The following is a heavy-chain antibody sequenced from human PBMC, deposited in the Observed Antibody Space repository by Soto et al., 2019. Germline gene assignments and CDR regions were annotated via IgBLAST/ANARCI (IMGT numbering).Heavy chain of an antibody. J-gene: IGHJ4*02. D-gene: IGHD1-1*01. CDR1: GLTFSSYA. V-gene: IGHV3-30-3*01. Sequence: QVQLVESGGGVVQPGRSLRLSCAASGLTFSSYAMHWVRQAPGKGLEWVAVISYDGSNKYHADSVKGRFTISRGNSKNTLYLQMNSLRAEDTAVYYCARELERLFDYWGQGTLVTVSS. CDR3: ARELERLFDY. CDR2: ISYDGSNK.